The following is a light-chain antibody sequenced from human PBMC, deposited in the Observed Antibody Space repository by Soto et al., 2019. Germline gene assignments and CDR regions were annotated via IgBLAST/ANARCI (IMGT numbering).Light chain of an antibody. V-gene: IGKV3-20*01. CDR3: QQYGSSPPLT. CDR2: GAS. Sequence: EIVLMQSPGTLSLSPGERSTLSCRAGQSVSSSYLAWYRQKPGQAPSLLIYGASRRATGIPDRFSGSGSGTDFTLTISRLEPEDFALYYCQQYGSSPPLTFGGGTKVDIK. J-gene: IGKJ4*01. CDR1: QSVSSSY.